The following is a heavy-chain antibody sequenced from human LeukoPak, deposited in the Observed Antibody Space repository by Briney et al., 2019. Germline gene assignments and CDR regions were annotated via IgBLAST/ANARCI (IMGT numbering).Heavy chain of an antibody. CDR2: INKCGGST. CDR1: GFTFSSYA. V-gene: IGHV3-23*01. CDR3: AKDRWGSGGSGGGDY. D-gene: IGHD2-15*01. J-gene: IGHJ4*02. Sequence: GGSLRLSCAASGFTFSSYAMTWVRQAPGKGLEWVSVINKCGGSTYYADSVKGRFTISRENSTNTLYLQMNSLRAEDTAVYYCAKDRWGSGGSGGGDYWGQGTLVTVSS.